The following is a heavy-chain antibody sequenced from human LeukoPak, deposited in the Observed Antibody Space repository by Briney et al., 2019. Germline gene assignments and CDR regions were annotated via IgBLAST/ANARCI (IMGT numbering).Heavy chain of an antibody. J-gene: IGHJ5*02. CDR1: GGSISSSSYY. D-gene: IGHD2-2*03. CDR2: IYYSGST. CDR3: ARLLRVGYCSTTTCNWFDP. V-gene: IGHV4-39*07. Sequence: SETLSLTCTVSGGSISSSSYYWGWIRQPPGKGLEWIGSIYYSGSTYYNPSLKSRVTMSVDTSKNQFSLKLSSVTAADTAVYYCARLLRVGYCSTTTCNWFDPWGQGTLVTVSS.